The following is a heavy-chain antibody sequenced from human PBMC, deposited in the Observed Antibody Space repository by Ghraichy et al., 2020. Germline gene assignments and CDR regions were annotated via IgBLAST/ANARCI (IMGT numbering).Heavy chain of an antibody. CDR2: IYYSGST. Sequence: LSLTCTVSGGSISSGGYYWSWIRQHPGKGLEWIGYIYYSGSTYYNPSLKSRVTISVDTSKNQFSLKLSSVTAADTAVYYCARGGDYYDSSGYPTSFDYWGQGTLVTVSS. J-gene: IGHJ4*02. CDR3: ARGGDYYDSSGYPTSFDY. D-gene: IGHD3-22*01. V-gene: IGHV4-31*03. CDR1: GGSISSGGYY.